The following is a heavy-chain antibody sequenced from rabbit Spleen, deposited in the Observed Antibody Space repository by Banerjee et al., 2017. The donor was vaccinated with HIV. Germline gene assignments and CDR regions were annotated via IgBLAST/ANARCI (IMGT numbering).Heavy chain of an antibody. D-gene: IGHD5-1*01. V-gene: IGHV1S40*01. CDR3: ARAGVYVELDL. CDR2: IAGSSSGFT. J-gene: IGHJ4*01. Sequence: ESGGGLVQPEGSLTLTCTASGFSFSSSDYMCWVRQAPGKGLEWISCIAGSSSGFTYSATWAKGRFTCSKTSSTTVTLQMTSLTVADTATYFCARAGVYVELDLWGPGTLVTVS. CDR1: GFSFSSSDY.